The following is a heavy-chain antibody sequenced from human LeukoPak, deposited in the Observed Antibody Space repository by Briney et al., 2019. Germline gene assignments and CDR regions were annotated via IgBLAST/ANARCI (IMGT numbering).Heavy chain of an antibody. J-gene: IGHJ4*02. CDR1: GFAFSSYA. CDR3: ARTWQLDY. Sequence: GRSLRLSCAASGFAFSSYAMHCVRQAPGKGLEWVAVISYDGSNKYYADSVKGRFTISRDNSKNTLYLQMNSLRAEDTAVYYCARTWQLDYWGQGTLVTVSS. D-gene: IGHD6-6*01. V-gene: IGHV3-30*04. CDR2: ISYDGSNK.